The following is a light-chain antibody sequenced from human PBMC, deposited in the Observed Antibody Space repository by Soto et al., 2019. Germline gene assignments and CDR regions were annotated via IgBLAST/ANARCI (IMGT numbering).Light chain of an antibody. Sequence: EIVMTQSPATLSVSPGERATLSCRASQSVAGNLAWYQLKPGQAPRLLMYGASTRATGIPARFSGSGSGTEFTLTISSLQSEDFGVYYCQQYNNWPLTFGGGTKVEIK. J-gene: IGKJ4*01. CDR2: GAS. CDR1: QSVAGN. V-gene: IGKV3-15*01. CDR3: QQYNNWPLT.